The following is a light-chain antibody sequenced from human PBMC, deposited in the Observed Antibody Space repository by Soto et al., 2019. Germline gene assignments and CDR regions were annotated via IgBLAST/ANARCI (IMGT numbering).Light chain of an antibody. V-gene: IGKV1-5*03. J-gene: IGKJ2*01. CDR1: QSISSW. CDR2: KAS. CDR3: QQYNNWPPLYT. Sequence: DIQMTQSPSTLSASVGDRVTITCRASQSISSWLAWYQQKPGKAPKLLIYKASSLESGVPSTFSGSGSGTEFTLTISSLQSEDFGVYYCQQYNNWPPLYTFGQGTKLEIK.